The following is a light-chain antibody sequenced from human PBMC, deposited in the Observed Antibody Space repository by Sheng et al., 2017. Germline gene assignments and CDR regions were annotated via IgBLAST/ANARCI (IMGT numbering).Light chain of an antibody. CDR3: QQSYSSPIT. CDR1: QSISTY. Sequence: DPVSITCRASQSISTYLNWYQDKPGKAPKVLIYAASRLEYGVSSRFSGSGSGTDFTLTISSLQPDDFATYYCQQSYSSPITFGQGTRLDIK. J-gene: IGKJ5*01. V-gene: IGKV1-39*01. CDR2: AAS.